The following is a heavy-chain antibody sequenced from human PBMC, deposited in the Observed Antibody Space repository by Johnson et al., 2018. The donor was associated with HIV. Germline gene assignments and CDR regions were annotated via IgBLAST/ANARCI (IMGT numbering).Heavy chain of an antibody. CDR1: GFTVSSNY. V-gene: IGHV3-66*01. CDR3: VTLVVAPPFDI. D-gene: IGHD2-15*01. Sequence: MQLVESGGGLVQPGGSLRLSCAASGFTVSSNYMNWVRQAPGKGLEWVSVIYSGGSTYYADSVKGRFTISRDNSKNTLYLQMNSLRAEDTAVYYCVTLVVAPPFDIWGQGTMVTVSS. J-gene: IGHJ3*02. CDR2: IYSGGST.